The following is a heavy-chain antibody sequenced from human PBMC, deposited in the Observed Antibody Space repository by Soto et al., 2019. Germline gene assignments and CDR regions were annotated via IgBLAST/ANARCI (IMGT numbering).Heavy chain of an antibody. V-gene: IGHV4-39*01. CDR3: ARPYGSGSYFPPYYYYYGMDV. J-gene: IGHJ6*02. CDR1: GGSISSSSYY. Sequence: SETLSLTCTVSGGSISSSSYYWGWIRQPPGKGLEWIGSIYYSGSTYYNPSLKSRVTISVDTSKNQFSLKLSSVTAADTAVYYCARPYGSGSYFPPYYYYYGMDVWGQGTTVTVSS. CDR2: IYYSGST. D-gene: IGHD3-10*01.